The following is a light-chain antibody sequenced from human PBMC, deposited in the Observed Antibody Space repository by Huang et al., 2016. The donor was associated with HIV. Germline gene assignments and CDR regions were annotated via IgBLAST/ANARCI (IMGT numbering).Light chain of an antibody. Sequence: EIVMTQSPATLSVSPGERATLSCRASQSVSSNLAWYQQNPGQAPRLLIYGAATRATGIPARFSGSGSGTDFTLTISSLQSEDFAVYYCQQRSSGVTFGGGTKVQVK. V-gene: IGKV3-15*01. CDR1: QSVSSN. J-gene: IGKJ4*01. CDR2: GAA. CDR3: QQRSSGVT.